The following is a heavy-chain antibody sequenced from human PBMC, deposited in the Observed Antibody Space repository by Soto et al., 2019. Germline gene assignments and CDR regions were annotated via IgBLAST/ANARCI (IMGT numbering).Heavy chain of an antibody. CDR1: GYSCTSYC. Sequence: PGESLKISCKGSGYSCTSYCLGWVRQMPGKGLEWMGIIYPGDSDTRYSPSFQGQVTISADKSISTAYLQWSSLKASDTAMYYCARARVMTTVTTFGFDYWGQGTLVTVSS. CDR2: IYPGDSDT. J-gene: IGHJ4*02. CDR3: ARARVMTTVTTFGFDY. D-gene: IGHD4-17*01. V-gene: IGHV5-51*01.